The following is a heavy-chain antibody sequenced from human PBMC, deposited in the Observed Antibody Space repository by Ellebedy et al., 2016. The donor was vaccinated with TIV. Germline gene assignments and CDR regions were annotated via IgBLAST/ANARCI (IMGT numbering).Heavy chain of an antibody. Sequence: GESLKISCAASGLTLSNYALSLLRQAPGKGLVWLSRINGDGGFTSHADFVKGRLTISRDNAKNTLYLQMNSLKAEDTAMYYCSTLSDTGYWGHGTLVTVSS. CDR1: GLTLSNYA. J-gene: IGHJ4*01. D-gene: IGHD2-21*02. CDR2: INGDGGFT. CDR3: STLSDTGY. V-gene: IGHV3-74*01.